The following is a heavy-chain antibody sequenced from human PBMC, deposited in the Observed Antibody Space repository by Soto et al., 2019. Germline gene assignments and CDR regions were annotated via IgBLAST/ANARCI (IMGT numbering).Heavy chain of an antibody. CDR3: ARDVRSGRGLFYGMDV. CDR1: GFTFITYA. V-gene: IGHV3-30*03. Sequence: PGGSLRLSCSASGFTFITYAMHWVRQPPGKGLEWVALISYDGNEKYYGDSVKGRFTISRDRNTLYLQMNSLRVDDTAVYYCARDVRSGRGLFYGMDVWGQGTTVTVSS. D-gene: IGHD3-10*01. CDR2: ISYDGNEK. J-gene: IGHJ6*02.